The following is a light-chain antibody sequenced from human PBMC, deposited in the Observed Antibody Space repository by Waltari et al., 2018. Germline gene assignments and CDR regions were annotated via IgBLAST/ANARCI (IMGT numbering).Light chain of an antibody. V-gene: IGKV1-5*03. CDR1: QTISSW. Sequence: DIQMTQSPSTLSASVVDRVTITCRASQTISSWLAWYQQKPGKAPKVLIYKASNLESGVPSRFSGSGSGTEFTLTISSLQPDDFATYYCQQYNNYPYTFGQGTKLEI. CDR2: KAS. J-gene: IGKJ2*01. CDR3: QQYNNYPYT.